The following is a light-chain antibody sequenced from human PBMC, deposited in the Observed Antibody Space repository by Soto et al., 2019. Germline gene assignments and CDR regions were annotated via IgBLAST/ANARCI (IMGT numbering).Light chain of an antibody. CDR2: DVS. Sequence: QSALTQPRSVSGSPGQSVTISCTGTSSDVGAYNYVSWYQHHPGKAPKLMIYDVSKRPSGVPDRFSGSKSGNTASLTISGLQAEDEADYYCCSYAGSYTFDVLFGGGTQLTVL. V-gene: IGLV2-11*01. CDR1: SSDVGAYNY. CDR3: CSYAGSYTFDVL. J-gene: IGLJ2*01.